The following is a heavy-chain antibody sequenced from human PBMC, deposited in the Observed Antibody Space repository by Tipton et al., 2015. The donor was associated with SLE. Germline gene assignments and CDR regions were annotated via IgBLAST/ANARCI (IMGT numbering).Heavy chain of an antibody. V-gene: IGHV4-59*01. J-gene: IGHJ4*02. CDR1: GGSISSYY. Sequence: GLVKPSETLSLTCTVSGGSISSYYWSWIRQPPGKGLEWIGYIYYSGSTNYNPSLKSRVTISVDTSKNQFSLKLSSVIAADTAVYYCAICCSGGSFDYWGQGTLVPVSS. D-gene: IGHD2-15*01. CDR3: AICCSGGSFDY. CDR2: IYYSGST.